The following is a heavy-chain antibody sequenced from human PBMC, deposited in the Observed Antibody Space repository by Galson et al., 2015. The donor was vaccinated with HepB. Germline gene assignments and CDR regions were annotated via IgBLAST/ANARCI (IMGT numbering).Heavy chain of an antibody. CDR3: ARDPLGYCSSTSCYFSWFDP. CDR1: GYTFTSYA. J-gene: IGHJ5*02. Sequence: SVKVSCKASGYTFTSYAMHWVRQAPGQRLEWMGWINAGNGNTKYSQKFQGRVTITRDTSASTAYMELSSLRSEDTAVYYCARDPLGYCSSTSCYFSWFDPWGQGTLVTVSS. CDR2: INAGNGNT. V-gene: IGHV1-3*01. D-gene: IGHD2-2*01.